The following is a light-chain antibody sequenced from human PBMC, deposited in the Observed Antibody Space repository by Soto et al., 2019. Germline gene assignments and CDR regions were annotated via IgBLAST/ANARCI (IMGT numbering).Light chain of an antibody. CDR2: EVS. Sequence: QSMLRHPASVSWSPGHPIAISCTGTSSDVGANNYVSWYQHHPGKAPKLLIYEVSNRPSGVSSRFSGSKSGNTASLTISGLQAEDEPDYYCSSYINSITFVVFGGGTK. J-gene: IGLJ2*01. CDR1: SSDVGANNY. CDR3: SSYINSITFVV. V-gene: IGLV2-14*01.